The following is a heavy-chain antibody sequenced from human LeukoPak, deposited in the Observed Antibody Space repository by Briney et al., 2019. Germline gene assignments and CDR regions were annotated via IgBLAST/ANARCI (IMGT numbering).Heavy chain of an antibody. CDR2: ISPNSGGT. CDR3: ARGGLTSRTEYSSSWYYY. Sequence: GASVKVSCKASGYTFTGYYMHWVRQAPGQGLEWMGWISPNSGGTNYARKFQGWVTMTRDTSISTAYMELSRLRSDDTAVYYCARGGLTSRTEYSSSWYYYWGQGTLVTVSS. V-gene: IGHV1-2*04. CDR1: GYTFTGYY. J-gene: IGHJ4*02. D-gene: IGHD6-13*01.